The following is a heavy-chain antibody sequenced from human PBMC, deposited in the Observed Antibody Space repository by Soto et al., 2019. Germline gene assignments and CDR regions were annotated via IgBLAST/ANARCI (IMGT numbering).Heavy chain of an antibody. V-gene: IGHV3-23*01. CDR3: AKDPGPTILPDTFGI. CDR1: GFTFSSYA. CDR2: ISGSGGST. Sequence: GGSMRLSCAASGFTFSSYAMSWIRQAPGKGLEWVSAISGSGGSTYYADSVKGRFTISRDNSKNTLYLQMNSLRAEDTAVYYWAKDPGPTILPDTFGIWGQGTMVTVSS. D-gene: IGHD3-3*02. J-gene: IGHJ3*02.